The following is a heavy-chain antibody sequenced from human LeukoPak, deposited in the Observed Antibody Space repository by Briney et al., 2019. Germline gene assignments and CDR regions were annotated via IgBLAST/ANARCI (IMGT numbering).Heavy chain of an antibody. J-gene: IGHJ6*02. CDR1: GFTFSTYT. D-gene: IGHD2-15*01. V-gene: IGHV3-21*01. CDR3: ARDGYCGGGSCLYYGMDV. CDR2: ISSSSSSI. Sequence: GGSLRLSCAASGFTFSTYTMNWVRQAPGKGLEWVSSISSSSSSIYYADSVKGRFTISRDNAKKSLYLQMNSLRAEDTAVCYCARDGYCGGGSCLYYGMDVWGQGTTVTVSS.